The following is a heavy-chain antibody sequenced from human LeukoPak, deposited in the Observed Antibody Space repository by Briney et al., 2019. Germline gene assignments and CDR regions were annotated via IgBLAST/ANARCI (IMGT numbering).Heavy chain of an antibody. J-gene: IGHJ4*02. V-gene: IGHV3-30-3*01. Sequence: GGPLRLSCAASGFTFSSYAMHWVRQAPGKGLEWVAVISYDGSNKYYADSVKGRFTISRDNSKNTLYLKMNSLRAEDTAVYYCARDLVDYSNYEDDWRWVFDYWGQGTLVTVSS. D-gene: IGHD4-11*01. CDR2: ISYDGSNK. CDR1: GFTFSSYA. CDR3: ARDLVDYSNYEDDWRWVFDY.